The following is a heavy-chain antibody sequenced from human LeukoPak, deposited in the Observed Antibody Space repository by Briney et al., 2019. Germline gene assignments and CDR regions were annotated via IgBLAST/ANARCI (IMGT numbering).Heavy chain of an antibody. V-gene: IGHV3-23*01. CDR2: ISGSGGGT. J-gene: IGHJ4*02. Sequence: GGSLRLSCTASGFTFSNYALGWVRQAPGKGLEWVSLISGSGGGTYFADSVKGRFTVSRDKSKNTLYLQMNSLRVEDTAVYYCAKIALSWVADTIDYWGQGTLVTVSS. CDR3: AKIALSWVADTIDY. CDR1: GFTFSNYA. D-gene: IGHD6-19*01.